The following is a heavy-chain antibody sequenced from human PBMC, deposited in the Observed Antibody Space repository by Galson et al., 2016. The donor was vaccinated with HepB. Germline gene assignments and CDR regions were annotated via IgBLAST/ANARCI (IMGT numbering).Heavy chain of an antibody. D-gene: IGHD3-3*01. CDR2: IYPGDSDT. J-gene: IGHJ3*02. CDR1: GYKFISYW. Sequence: QSGAEVKEPGESLKISCKGSGYKFISYWIGWVRQMPGKGLEWMGIIYPGDSDTRYSPSFQGQVTISTDKSISTAYLQWSSLKASATAIYYCARGGPTITIFGVEHATFDIWGQGTMVTVSS. V-gene: IGHV5-51*01. CDR3: ARGGPTITIFGVEHATFDI.